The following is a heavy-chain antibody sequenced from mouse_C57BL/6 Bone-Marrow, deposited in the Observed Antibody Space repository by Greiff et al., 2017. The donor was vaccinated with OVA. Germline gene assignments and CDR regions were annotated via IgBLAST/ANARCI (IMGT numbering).Heavy chain of an antibody. CDR3: SRETTVVAEGYFDD. CDR1: GYTFTSYW. J-gene: IGHJ1*03. D-gene: IGHD1-1*01. V-gene: IGHV1-69*01. CDR2: IDPYDSYT. Sequence: QVQLQQPGAELVMPGASVKLSCKASGYTFTSYWMHWVKQRPGQGLEWIGEIDPYDSYTNYNQKFKGKSTLTVDKSSSTAYMQLSSLTSEDSAVYYCSRETTVVAEGYFDDWGKGTTVTVSS.